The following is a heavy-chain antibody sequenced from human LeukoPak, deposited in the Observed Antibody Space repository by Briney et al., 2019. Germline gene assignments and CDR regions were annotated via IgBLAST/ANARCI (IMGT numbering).Heavy chain of an antibody. Sequence: GGSLRLSCAGSGFTFSNYWMHWVRQAPGKGLVWVSRINSDGINTSYADSVKGRFTISRDNANKNSLYLQMNSLRAEDTALYYCAIRGSPMVRNYWGQGTLVSVSS. CDR2: INSDGINT. D-gene: IGHD3-10*01. J-gene: IGHJ4*02. CDR1: GFTFSNYW. V-gene: IGHV3-74*01. CDR3: AIRGSPMVRNY.